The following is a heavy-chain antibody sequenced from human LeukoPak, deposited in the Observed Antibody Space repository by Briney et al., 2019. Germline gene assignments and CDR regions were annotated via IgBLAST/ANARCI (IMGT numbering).Heavy chain of an antibody. V-gene: IGHV3-23*01. Sequence: PGGSLRLSCAASGFTFSSYAMSWVRQAPGKGLEWVSAISGSGGSTYYADSVKGRFTISRDNSKNTLYLQMNSLRAEHTAVYYCAKQGTYYYDSSGYYYEDYWGQGTLVTVSS. J-gene: IGHJ4*02. CDR1: GFTFSSYA. CDR2: ISGSGGST. CDR3: AKQGTYYYDSSGYYYEDY. D-gene: IGHD3-22*01.